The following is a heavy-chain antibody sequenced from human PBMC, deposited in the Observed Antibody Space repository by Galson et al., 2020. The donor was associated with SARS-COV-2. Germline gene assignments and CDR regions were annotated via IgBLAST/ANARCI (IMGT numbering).Heavy chain of an antibody. CDR1: GGPTSSNY. V-gene: IGHV4-59*01. Sequence: ASETLSLTCPAPGGPTSSNYWSWTRKPPGKGLEWFGFTITSGSTNYNPSLKSRVTISVDTSKNQFSLKLSSVTAADTAVYYCARGFDPWGQGTLVTVSS. J-gene: IGHJ5*02. CDR2: TITSGST. CDR3: ARGFDP.